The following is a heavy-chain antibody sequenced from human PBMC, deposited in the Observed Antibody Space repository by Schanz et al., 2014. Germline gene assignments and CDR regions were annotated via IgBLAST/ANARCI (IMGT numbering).Heavy chain of an antibody. J-gene: IGHJ6*02. CDR2: IASGGSHT. CDR3: AKDDTQVNGMDV. V-gene: IGHV3-23*01. CDR1: GITFSDYA. Sequence: EVQLLESGGALEQPGGSLRLSCAASGITFSDYAMSWVRQAPGKGLEWVSTIASGGSHTFYADSVTGRFTISGDNSKNTLFLQMNSLRVEDTAVYYCAKDDTQVNGMDVWGQGTTVTVSS.